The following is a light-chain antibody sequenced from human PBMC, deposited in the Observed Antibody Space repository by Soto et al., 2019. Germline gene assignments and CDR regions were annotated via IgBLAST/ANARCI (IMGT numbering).Light chain of an antibody. Sequence: EIVMTPSPVTLSVSPGERATLSCRASQSISRNLAWYQQKLGQAPRLLIYGASTRATGIAARFSGSGSGTEFTLTISSLQSEDFGVYYCQQYNKGPVTFGQGTKVDIK. J-gene: IGKJ1*01. CDR1: QSISRN. CDR2: GAS. V-gene: IGKV3-15*01. CDR3: QQYNKGPVT.